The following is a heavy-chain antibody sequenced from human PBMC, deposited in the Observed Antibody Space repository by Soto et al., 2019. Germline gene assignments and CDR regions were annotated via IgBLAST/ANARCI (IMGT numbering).Heavy chain of an antibody. D-gene: IGHD2-15*01. CDR2: LIPLFGTA. J-gene: IGHJ4*02. CDR1: GGTFSRYG. Sequence: QVQLVQSGAEVKKPGSSVKVSCKASGGTFSRYGINWVRQAPGHGLEWMGGLIPLFGTANYAQKFQGRVTITADESTSTAHMELRSLRSEDTAVYYCARDYGHDCSGGNCYFYFWGQGTLVTVSS. CDR3: ARDYGHDCSGGNCYFYF. V-gene: IGHV1-69*01.